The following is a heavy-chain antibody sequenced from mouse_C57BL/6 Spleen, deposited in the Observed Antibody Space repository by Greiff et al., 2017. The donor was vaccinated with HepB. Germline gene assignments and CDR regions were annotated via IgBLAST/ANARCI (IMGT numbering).Heavy chain of an antibody. J-gene: IGHJ4*01. D-gene: IGHD2-5*01. CDR2: ISSGSSTI. CDR1: GFTFSDYG. V-gene: IGHV5-17*01. Sequence: EVKLVESGGGLVKPGGSLKLSCAASGFTFSDYGMHWVRQAPEKGLEWVAYISSGSSTIYYADTVKGRFTISRDNAKNTLFLQMTSLRSEDTAMYYCARQGSNLYMDYWGQGTSVTVSS. CDR3: ARQGSNLYMDY.